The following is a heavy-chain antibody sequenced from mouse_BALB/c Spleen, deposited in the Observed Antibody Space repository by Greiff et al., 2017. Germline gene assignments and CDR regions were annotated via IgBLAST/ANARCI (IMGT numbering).Heavy chain of an antibody. V-gene: IGHV5-6-5*01. CDR1: GFTFSSYA. CDR2: ISSGGST. Sequence: EVKLMESGGGLVKPGGSLKLSCAASGFTFSSYAMSWVRQTPEKRLEWVASISSGGSTYYPDSVKGRFTISRDNARNILYLQMSSLRSEDTAMYYCARGLDYYFDVWGAGTTVTVSS. D-gene: IGHD1-1*02. CDR3: ARGLDYYFDV. J-gene: IGHJ1*01.